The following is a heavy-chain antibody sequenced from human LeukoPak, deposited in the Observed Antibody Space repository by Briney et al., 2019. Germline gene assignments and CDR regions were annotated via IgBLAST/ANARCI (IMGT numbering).Heavy chain of an antibody. J-gene: IGHJ4*02. CDR2: SYYNGQT. Sequence: SETLSLTCTVSGGSISSYYWSWIRQSPGKGLEWIGYSYYNGQTNYNPSLKSRVTILVDRSMNQFSLRLNSVTAADTAVYFCAREQVGSTLRTIDFWGQGTLVTVSS. CDR1: GGSISSYY. D-gene: IGHD1-26*01. CDR3: AREQVGSTLRTIDF. V-gene: IGHV4-59*01.